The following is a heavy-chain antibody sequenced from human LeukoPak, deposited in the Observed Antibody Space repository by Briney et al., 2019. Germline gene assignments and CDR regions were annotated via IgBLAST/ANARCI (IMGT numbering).Heavy chain of an antibody. CDR1: GFTFSSYE. CDR3: AGVEMATGPFDY. CDR2: ISSSGSTI. J-gene: IGHJ4*02. Sequence: GGSLRLSCAASGFTFSSYEMNWVRQAPGKGLEWVSYISSSGSTIYYVGSVKGRFTISRDNAKNSLYLQMNSLRAEDTAVYYCAGVEMATGPFDYWGQGTLVTVSS. D-gene: IGHD5-24*01. V-gene: IGHV3-48*03.